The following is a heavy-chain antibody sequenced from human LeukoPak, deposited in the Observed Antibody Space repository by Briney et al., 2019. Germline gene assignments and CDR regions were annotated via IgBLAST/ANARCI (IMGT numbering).Heavy chain of an antibody. CDR3: ATEFLGAVAETGDF. V-gene: IGHV3-21*01. J-gene: IGHJ4*02. D-gene: IGHD6-19*01. CDR1: GFPFSSYA. CDR2: ISSTSSNI. Sequence: GSLRLSCAASGFPFSSYAMNWVRQAPGKGLEWVSSISSTSSNIYYADSVKGRFTISRDNAKNSLYLQMNSLRAEDTAVYYCATEFLGAVAETGDFWGQGTLVTVSS.